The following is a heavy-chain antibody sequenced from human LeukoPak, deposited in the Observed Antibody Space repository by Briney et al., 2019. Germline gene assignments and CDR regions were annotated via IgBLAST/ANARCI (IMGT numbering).Heavy chain of an antibody. CDR1: GYSISSGYY. CDR3: ARDRGYSGGFDY. CDR2: IHSGGAT. Sequence: PSETLSLTCTVSGYSISSGYYWTWIRPSPGKGLEWIGYIHSGGATNCNPSLKRRVTISLDTSTSQLSLKLSAVTAADSALYYCARDRGYSGGFDYWGQGTLVTVSS. V-gene: IGHV4-61*01. D-gene: IGHD5-12*01. J-gene: IGHJ4*02.